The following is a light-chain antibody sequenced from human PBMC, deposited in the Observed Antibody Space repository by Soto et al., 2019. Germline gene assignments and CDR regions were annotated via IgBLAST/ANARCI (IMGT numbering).Light chain of an antibody. J-gene: IGKJ5*01. Sequence: EIVMTQSPDSLAVSLGERATFNCKSIHVILHTSNGMNCLAWYQQKPGQPPKVLIYWASTRESGVPDRFSGSGSGTDFTLTISSLQAEDVAVYYCQQYYITPITFGQGTRLEIK. CDR3: QQYYITPIT. CDR2: WAS. CDR1: HVILHTSNGMNC. V-gene: IGKV4-1*01.